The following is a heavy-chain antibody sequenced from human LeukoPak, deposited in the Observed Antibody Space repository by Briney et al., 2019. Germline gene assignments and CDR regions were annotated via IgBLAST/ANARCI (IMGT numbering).Heavy chain of an antibody. V-gene: IGHV3-9*03. CDR1: GFTFDDYA. D-gene: IGHD1-14*01. J-gene: IGHJ3*02. CDR2: ISWNSGSI. Sequence: PGGSLRLSCAASGFTFDDYAMHWVRQAPGKGLEWVSGISWNSGSIGYADSVKGRFTISRDNAKNSLYLQMNSLRAEDMALYYCAKDSGIGLLGAFDIWGQGTMVTVSS. CDR3: AKDSGIGLLGAFDI.